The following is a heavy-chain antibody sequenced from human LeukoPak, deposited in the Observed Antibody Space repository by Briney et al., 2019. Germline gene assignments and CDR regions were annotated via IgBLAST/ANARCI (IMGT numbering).Heavy chain of an antibody. CDR3: ARSSRSLESSAYSFRY. CDR1: GGSLSGYS. J-gene: IGHJ4*02. V-gene: IGHV4-34*01. Sequence: SETLSLTCAVNGGSLSGYSLKWIRQPPGKGLEWIGEITPGGIANSNPSVTSRVIMSVDTFKNQFSLKMTSLTAADTAVYYCARSSRSLESSAYSFRYWGQGNLVTVSP. CDR2: ITPGGIA. D-gene: IGHD3-22*01.